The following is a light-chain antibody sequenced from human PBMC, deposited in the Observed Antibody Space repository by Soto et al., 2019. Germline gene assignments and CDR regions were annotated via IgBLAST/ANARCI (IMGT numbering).Light chain of an antibody. V-gene: IGKV1-9*01. J-gene: IGKJ1*01. CDR3: QQYYSYPWT. CDR1: QGISSY. CDR2: AAS. Sequence: DIHWTQSPSFMSASVGSKVTFTCRASQGISSYLAWYQQKPGKAPKLLIYAASTLQSGVPSRFSGSGSGTDFTLTISCLQSEDFATYYCQQYYSYPWTFGQGTKVDIK.